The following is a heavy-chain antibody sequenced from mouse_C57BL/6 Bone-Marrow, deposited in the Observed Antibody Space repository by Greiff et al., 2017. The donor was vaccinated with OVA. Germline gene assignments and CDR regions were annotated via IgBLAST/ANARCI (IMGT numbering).Heavy chain of an antibody. V-gene: IGHV5-6*01. D-gene: IGHD1-1*01. Sequence: EVNVVESGGDLVKPGGSLKLSCAASGFTFSSYGMSWVRQTPDKRLEWVATISSGGSYTYYPDSVKGRFTISRDNAKNTLYLQMSSLKSEDTAMYYCASYYDGAWFAYWGQGTLVTVSA. CDR2: ISSGGSYT. CDR1: GFTFSSYG. CDR3: ASYYDGAWFAY. J-gene: IGHJ3*01.